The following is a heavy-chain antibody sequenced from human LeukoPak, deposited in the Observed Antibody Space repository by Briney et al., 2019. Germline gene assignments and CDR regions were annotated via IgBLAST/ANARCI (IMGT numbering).Heavy chain of an antibody. J-gene: IGHJ6*02. Sequence: RASVKVSCKASGGAFRSFAISWLRQAPGQGLEWMGWISAYNGNTNYAQKLQGRVTMTTDTSTSTAYMELRSLRSDDTAVYYCARGESGMDVWGQGTTVTVSS. CDR1: GGAFRSFA. CDR2: ISAYNGNT. CDR3: ARGESGMDV. V-gene: IGHV1-18*01.